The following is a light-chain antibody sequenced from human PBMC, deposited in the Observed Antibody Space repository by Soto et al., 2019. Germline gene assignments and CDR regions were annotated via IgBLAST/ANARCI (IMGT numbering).Light chain of an antibody. CDR3: AAWDDSLNSGM. V-gene: IGLV1-44*01. CDR1: SSSIGSNT. Sequence: QSVLTQPPSASGTPGQRVIISCSGSSSSIGSNTVNWYRQHPGTAPTVLIYTDDQRPSGVPARFSGSRSGTSASLAISGLQSEDEADYYCAAWDDSLNSGMCGGGTKLTVL. J-gene: IGLJ3*02. CDR2: TDD.